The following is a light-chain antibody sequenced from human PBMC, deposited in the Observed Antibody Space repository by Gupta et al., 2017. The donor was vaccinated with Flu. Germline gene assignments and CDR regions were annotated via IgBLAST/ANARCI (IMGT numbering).Light chain of an antibody. CDR2: DAA. CDR1: QEISNY. Sequence: PAALSSSAGDRGTIPCRTSQEISNYLTWYQQRPGNAPQILIYDAAKMATGAPSRFSGSGSGTDFTITISSLQPEDVAAYYCQQHPNIWVTFGGGTKVEIK. V-gene: IGKV1-33*01. CDR3: QQHPNIWVT. J-gene: IGKJ4*01.